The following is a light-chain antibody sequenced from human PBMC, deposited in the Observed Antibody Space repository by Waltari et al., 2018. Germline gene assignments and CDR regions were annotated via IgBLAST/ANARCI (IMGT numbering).Light chain of an antibody. Sequence: QSALTQPPSASGSLGQSVTIPCTVTSSAVGGYNYVSWYQQHPGKAPKLMIYDVTKRPAGVPDRFSGSKSGNTASLTVSGLQAEDEADYYCSSYAGSNKVFGTGTKVTVL. CDR1: SSAVGGYNY. CDR3: SSYAGSNKV. J-gene: IGLJ1*01. V-gene: IGLV2-8*01. CDR2: DVT.